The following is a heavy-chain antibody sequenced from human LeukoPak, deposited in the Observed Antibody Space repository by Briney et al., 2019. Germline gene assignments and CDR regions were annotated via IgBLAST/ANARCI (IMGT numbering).Heavy chain of an antibody. D-gene: IGHD1-1*01. Sequence: SETLSLTCAVSGGSVSSSNYYWSWIRQPPGKGLEWIGYIYYGGSTNYNPSLKSRVTISVDTSKSQFSLKLNSVTAADTAVYYCARLTRRSGNYFDSWDQGTLVTVSS. CDR3: ARLTRRSGNYFDS. J-gene: IGHJ4*02. CDR2: IYYGGST. V-gene: IGHV4-61*01. CDR1: GGSVSSSNYY.